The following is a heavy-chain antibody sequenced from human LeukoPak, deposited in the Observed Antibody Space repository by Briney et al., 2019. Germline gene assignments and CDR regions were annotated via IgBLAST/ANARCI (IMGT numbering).Heavy chain of an antibody. CDR3: ARAGSETPGNYFDY. Sequence: SQTLSLTCAISGDSVSSNSVAWNWIRQSPSRGLEWLGRTYYRSRWYNDFALSLESRITINPDTPKNQFSLQLNSVTPEDTALYYCARAGSETPGNYFDYWGQGTLVTVSS. CDR2: TYYRSRWYN. J-gene: IGHJ4*02. CDR1: GDSVSSNSVA. V-gene: IGHV6-1*01. D-gene: IGHD2-15*01.